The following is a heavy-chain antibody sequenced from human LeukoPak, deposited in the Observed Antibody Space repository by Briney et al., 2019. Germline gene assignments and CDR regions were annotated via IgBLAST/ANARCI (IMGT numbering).Heavy chain of an antibody. CDR2: IRSHGSDK. CDR1: GFTFSTFA. CDR3: AKDYY. J-gene: IGHJ4*02. Sequence: HPGGSLRLSCAASGFTFSTFAMHWVRQAPGKGLEWVALIRSHGSDKYYADSVKGRFTISRDNSKNTLYLQMSSLSTEDTAVYYCAKDYYYGQGTLVTVSS. V-gene: IGHV3-30*02.